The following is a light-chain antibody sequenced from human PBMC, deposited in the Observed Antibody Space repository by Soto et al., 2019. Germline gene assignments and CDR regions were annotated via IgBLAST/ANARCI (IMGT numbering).Light chain of an antibody. V-gene: IGKV1D-13*01. Sequence: AIQLTQTPSSLSASVGDRVTITCRASQGISSALAWYQQKPGKAPKVLIYDASNLESGVPSRFSGSGSGTDFTLTISSLQPEDSASYYCQQFNNYALNFGGGTKVEIK. CDR2: DAS. CDR1: QGISSA. J-gene: IGKJ4*01. CDR3: QQFNNYALN.